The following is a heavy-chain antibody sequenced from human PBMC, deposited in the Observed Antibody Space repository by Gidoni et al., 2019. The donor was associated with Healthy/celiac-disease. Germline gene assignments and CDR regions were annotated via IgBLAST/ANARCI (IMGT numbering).Heavy chain of an antibody. V-gene: IGHV3-30*18. Sequence: QVQLVESGGGVVQPGRCLRLSCAASGFTFSSYGMHWVRQAPGKGLEWVAVISYDGSNKYYADSVKGRFTISRDNSKNTLYLQMNSLRAEDTAVYYCAKDGQWLVRSLPTFDYWGQGTLVTVSS. CDR2: ISYDGSNK. J-gene: IGHJ4*02. CDR3: AKDGQWLVRSLPTFDY. D-gene: IGHD6-19*01. CDR1: GFTFSSYG.